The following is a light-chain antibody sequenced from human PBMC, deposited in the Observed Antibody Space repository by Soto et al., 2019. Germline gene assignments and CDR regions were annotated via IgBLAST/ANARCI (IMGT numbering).Light chain of an antibody. CDR1: QSLLYSSNNKNY. J-gene: IGKJ4*01. CDR2: WES. V-gene: IGKV4-1*01. Sequence: DLVLTQSPDSLAVSLGERATVKCKSSQSLLYSSNNKNYLSWYQQEPGQPPKLLIYWESTRESGVPDRFSGSGSGTDFTLTITSLQAEDVAVYYCLQYGSSPRTFGGGTKVDIK. CDR3: LQYGSSPRT.